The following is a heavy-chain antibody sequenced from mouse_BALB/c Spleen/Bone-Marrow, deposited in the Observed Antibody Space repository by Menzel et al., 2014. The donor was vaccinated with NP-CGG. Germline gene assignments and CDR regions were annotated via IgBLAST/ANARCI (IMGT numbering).Heavy chain of an antibody. Sequence: VQLQQSGAELVRPGSSVKISCKASGYAFSSYWIEWVKQRPGHGLEWIGEILPGSGNTHYNEKFKGKATFTADTSSNTAYMQLSSLTSEDSAVYYCTRQGFACWGQGTLVTVSA. J-gene: IGHJ3*01. CDR3: TRQGFAC. CDR2: ILPGSGNT. CDR1: GYAFSSYW. V-gene: IGHV1-9*01.